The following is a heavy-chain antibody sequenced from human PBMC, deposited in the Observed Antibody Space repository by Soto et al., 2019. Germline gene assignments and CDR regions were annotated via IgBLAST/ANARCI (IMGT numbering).Heavy chain of an antibody. CDR2: IYYSGST. V-gene: IGHV4-59*08. D-gene: IGHD6-13*01. J-gene: IGHJ4*02. CDR1: GGSISSYY. CDR3: ARLRYSSSWYEPTYFDY. Sequence: SETLSLTCTVSGGSISSYYWSWIRQPPGKGLEWIGYIYYSGSTNYNPSLKSRVTISVDTSKNQFSLKLSSVTAADTAVYYCARLRYSSSWYEPTYFDYWGQGTLVTVSS.